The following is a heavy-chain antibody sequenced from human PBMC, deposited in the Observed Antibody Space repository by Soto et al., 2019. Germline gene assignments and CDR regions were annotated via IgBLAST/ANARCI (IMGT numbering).Heavy chain of an antibody. V-gene: IGHV4-39*01. D-gene: IGHD6-13*01. CDR2: IYYSGST. Sequence: SKTLSLTCTVSGGSISSSSYYWGWIRQPPGKGLEWIGSIYYSGSTYYNPSLKSRVTISVDTSKNQFSLKLSSVTAADTAVYYCARHMSSWFGGPRTAYFDLWGRGTLVTVSS. J-gene: IGHJ2*01. CDR3: ARHMSSWFGGPRTAYFDL. CDR1: GGSISSSSYY.